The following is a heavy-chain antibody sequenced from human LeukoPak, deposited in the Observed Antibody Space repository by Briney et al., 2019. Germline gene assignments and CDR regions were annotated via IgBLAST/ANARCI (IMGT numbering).Heavy chain of an antibody. CDR1: GYTFTSYY. Sequence: ASVKVSCKASGYTFTSYYMHWVRQAPGQGLEWMGIINPSGGSTSYAQKFQGRVTMTRDTSTSTVYKELSSLRSEDTAVYYCARETPHCSSTSCYSNFDYWGQGTLVTVSS. CDR3: ARETPHCSSTSCYSNFDY. J-gene: IGHJ4*02. CDR2: INPSGGST. D-gene: IGHD2-2*02. V-gene: IGHV1-46*01.